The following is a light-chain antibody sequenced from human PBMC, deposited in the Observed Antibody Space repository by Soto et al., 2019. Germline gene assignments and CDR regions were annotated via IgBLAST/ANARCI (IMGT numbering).Light chain of an antibody. CDR1: QSVSSSY. J-gene: IGKJ5*01. CDR3: QQYGSSRIT. Sequence: EIVLTQSPGTLSLSPGGRASLXWRASQSVSSSYLAWYQQKPGQAPRLLIYGASSRATGIPDRFSGSGSGTDFTLTISRLEPEDFAVYYCQQYGSSRITFGQGTRLEIK. V-gene: IGKV3-20*01. CDR2: GAS.